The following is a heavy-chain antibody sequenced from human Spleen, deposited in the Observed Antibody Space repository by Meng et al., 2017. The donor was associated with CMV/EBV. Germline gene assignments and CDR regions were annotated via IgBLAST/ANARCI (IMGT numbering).Heavy chain of an antibody. D-gene: IGHD3-16*01. J-gene: IGHJ4*02. CDR2: ISSSGSAI. V-gene: IGHV3-48*03. CDR3: ARGGVYFDC. CDR1: GFTFSNNE. Sequence: GESLKISCAASGFTFSNNEMNWVRQAPGKGLEWISYISSSGSAIYLSDSVRGRFTISRDNAKNSLYLQMNSLRAEDTAVYYCARGGVYFDCWGQGTLVTVSS.